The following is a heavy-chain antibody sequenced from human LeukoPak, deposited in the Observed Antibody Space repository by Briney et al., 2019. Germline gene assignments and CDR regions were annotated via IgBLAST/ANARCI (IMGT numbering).Heavy chain of an antibody. CDR2: IYTSGST. J-gene: IGHJ3*02. Sequence: SETLSLTCTVSGGSISSSSYYWSWIRQPAGKGLEWIGRIYTSGSTNYNPSLKSRVTMSVDTSKNQFSLKLSSVTAADTAVYYCARSLVVVAATSAFDIWGQGTMVTVSS. D-gene: IGHD2-15*01. CDR3: ARSLVVVAATSAFDI. V-gene: IGHV4-61*02. CDR1: GGSISSSSYY.